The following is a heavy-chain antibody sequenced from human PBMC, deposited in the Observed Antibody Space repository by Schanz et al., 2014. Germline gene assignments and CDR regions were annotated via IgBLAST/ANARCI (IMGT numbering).Heavy chain of an antibody. CDR2: IYYSGST. CDR1: GGSISSGGYS. V-gene: IGHV4-30-4*07. J-gene: IGHJ6*02. Sequence: QVQLQESGPGLVKPSQTLSLTCAVSGGSISSGGYSWNWIRQPPGKGLEWIVYIYYSGSTYYNPSRKSRFTISEKPSKNQFSLRRSSVTAADTAVYYCARGGRTTYNYYYGMDVWGQGTTVTVSS. D-gene: IGHD1-1*01. CDR3: ARGGRTTYNYYYGMDV.